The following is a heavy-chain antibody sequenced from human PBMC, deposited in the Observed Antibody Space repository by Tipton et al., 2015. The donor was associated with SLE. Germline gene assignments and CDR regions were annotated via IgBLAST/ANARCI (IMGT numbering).Heavy chain of an antibody. J-gene: IGHJ4*02. CDR1: GDSITSDIYY. CDR3: ASGTLEWSHEPDY. D-gene: IGHD3-3*01. CDR2: VYDSGTT. V-gene: IGHV4-39*07. Sequence: TLSLTCFVSGDSITSDIYYWGWIRQPPGKGLEWIGSVYDSGTTHYNPSLKSRVTISVNTSKNQFSLRLSSVTAADTAMFYCASGTLEWSHEPDYWGQGTLVTVSS.